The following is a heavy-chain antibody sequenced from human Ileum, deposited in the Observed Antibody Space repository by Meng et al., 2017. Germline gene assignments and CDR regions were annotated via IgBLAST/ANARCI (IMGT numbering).Heavy chain of an antibody. J-gene: IGHJ5*01. Sequence: QVPLQKSGPGLLKPLQTLPLTCVISGDSVSSNSAAWNWIRQSPSRGLEWLGRTYYRSEWFHAYALSVQGRLTINSDTSKNQFSLQLNSVTPEDAAIYYCASGWALNSWGQGILVTASS. CDR2: TYYRSEWFH. V-gene: IGHV6-1*01. D-gene: IGHD5-24*01. CDR1: GDSVSSNSAA. CDR3: ASGWALNS.